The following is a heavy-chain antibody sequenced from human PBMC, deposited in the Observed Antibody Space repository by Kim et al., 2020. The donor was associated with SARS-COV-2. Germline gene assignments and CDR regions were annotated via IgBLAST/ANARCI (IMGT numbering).Heavy chain of an antibody. CDR3: AKDLRRISPKDFDF. V-gene: IGHV3-23*01. Sequence: GGSLRLSCAASGFTFSSFALSWVRRAPGKGLELVSSISGSGASTYYPDSVKGRFTISRDNSKSTVYLQMNRLRVEDTAVYFCAKDLRRISPKDFDFWGPGTLVTVSS. CDR2: ISGSGAST. J-gene: IGHJ4*02. CDR1: GFTFSSFA. D-gene: IGHD3-10*01.